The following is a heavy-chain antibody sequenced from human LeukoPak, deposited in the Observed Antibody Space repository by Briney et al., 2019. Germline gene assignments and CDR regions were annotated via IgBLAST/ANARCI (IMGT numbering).Heavy chain of an antibody. Sequence: PGRSLRLSCAASGFTFDDYAMHWARQAPGKGLEWVSGISWNSGGLGYADSVKGRFTISRDNAKNSLYLQMNSLRAEDTALYYCARDENYDSSGYYDYWGQGTLVTVSS. J-gene: IGHJ4*02. D-gene: IGHD3-22*01. CDR2: ISWNSGGL. CDR1: GFTFDDYA. V-gene: IGHV3-9*01. CDR3: ARDENYDSSGYYDY.